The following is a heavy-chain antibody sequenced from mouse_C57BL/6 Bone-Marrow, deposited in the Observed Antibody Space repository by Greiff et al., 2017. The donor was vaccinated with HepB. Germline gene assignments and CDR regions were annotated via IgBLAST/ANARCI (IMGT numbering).Heavy chain of an antibody. CDR2: INPNNGGT. V-gene: IGHV1-18*01. CDR3: ARRNYSNFSAMDY. CDR1: GYTFTDYN. Sequence: VQLQQSGPELVKPGASVKIPCKASGYTFTDYNMDWVKQSHGKSLEWIGDINPNNGGTIYNQKFKGQATLTVDKSSSTAYMELRSLTSEDTAVYYCARRNYSNFSAMDYWGQGTSVTVSS. D-gene: IGHD2-5*01. J-gene: IGHJ4*01.